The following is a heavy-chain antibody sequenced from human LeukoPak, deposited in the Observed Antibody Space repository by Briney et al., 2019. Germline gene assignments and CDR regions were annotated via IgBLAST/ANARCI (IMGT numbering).Heavy chain of an antibody. D-gene: IGHD4/OR15-4a*01. CDR3: ARRAGAYSHPYDY. Sequence: GGSLSLSCAAAVFTFSSYGMHWVRQATGKGLEWVSFIYSDNTHYSDSVKGRFTISRDNSKNTLYLQMNSLRAEDTAVYYCARRAGAYSHPYDYWGQGTLVTVSS. CDR2: IYSDNT. J-gene: IGHJ4*02. CDR1: VFTFSSYG. V-gene: IGHV3-NL1*01.